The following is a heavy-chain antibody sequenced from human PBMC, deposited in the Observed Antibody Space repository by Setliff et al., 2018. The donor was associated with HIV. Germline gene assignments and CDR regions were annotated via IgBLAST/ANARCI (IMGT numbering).Heavy chain of an antibody. Sequence: ASVKVSCKASGCTFTSYDINWVRQATGQGLEWMGWMNPNSGNTGYAQKFQGRVTMTRNTSISTAYMELSSLRSEDTAVHYCARGKLSRTGTNDYWGQGTLVTVSS. V-gene: IGHV1-8*02. J-gene: IGHJ4*02. CDR3: ARGKLSRTGTNDY. CDR2: MNPNSGNT. CDR1: GCTFTSYD. D-gene: IGHD1-7*01.